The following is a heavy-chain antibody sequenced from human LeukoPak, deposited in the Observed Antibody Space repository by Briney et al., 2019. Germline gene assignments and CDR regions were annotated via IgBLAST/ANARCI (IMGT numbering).Heavy chain of an antibody. V-gene: IGHV4-59*01. J-gene: IGHJ4*02. CDR2: IYYSGST. D-gene: IGHD6-13*01. CDR1: GGSIISYY. CDR3: ARSDGSSSQPPAIDY. Sequence: PSETLSLTCTVSGGSIISYYWSWIRQPPGKGLEWIGYIYYSGSTNYNPSLKSRDTISVDTSKNQFSLKLSSVTAADTAVYYCARSDGSSSQPPAIDYWGQGTLVTVSS.